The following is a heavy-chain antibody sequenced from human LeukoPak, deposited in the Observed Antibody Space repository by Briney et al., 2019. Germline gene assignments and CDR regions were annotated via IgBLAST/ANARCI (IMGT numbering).Heavy chain of an antibody. CDR1: GYTFTSYI. CDR3: ARGMNSLGVELGY. Sequence: EASVKVSCKASGYTFTSYIIHWVRQAPGQRLEWMGWINAGNGNTKYSQKFQGRVTITRDTSASTNYMALSSLRSEDTAVYYCARGMNSLGVELGYWGQGTLVTVSS. D-gene: IGHD1/OR15-1a*01. V-gene: IGHV1-3*01. CDR2: INAGNGNT. J-gene: IGHJ4*02.